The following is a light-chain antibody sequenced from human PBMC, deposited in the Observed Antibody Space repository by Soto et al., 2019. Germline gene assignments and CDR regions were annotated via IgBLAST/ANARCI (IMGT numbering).Light chain of an antibody. V-gene: IGKV3-20*01. Sequence: EIVLTQSPGTLSLSPGERVTLSCRASQSVSTNDLLWYQQKPGQAPRLLIYATSNRATGIPDRFSGSGSGTDFTLTIRRLEPEDFAVYYCQQYGRSPYTFGQGTKLEL. CDR1: QSVSTND. CDR2: ATS. J-gene: IGKJ2*01. CDR3: QQYGRSPYT.